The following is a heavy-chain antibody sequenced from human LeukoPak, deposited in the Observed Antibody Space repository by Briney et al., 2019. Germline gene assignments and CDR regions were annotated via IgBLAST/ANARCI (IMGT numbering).Heavy chain of an antibody. V-gene: IGHV1-69*05. D-gene: IGHD6-19*01. J-gene: IGHJ6*03. CDR3: ARDLGGAVARRYYYMDV. CDR1: GGTFSSYA. Sequence: SVKVSCKASGGTFSSYAISWVRQAPGQGLEWMGGIIPIFGTANYAQKFQGRVTITTDESTSTAYMELSSLRSEDTAVYYCARDLGGAVARRYYYMDVWGKGTTVSVSS. CDR2: IIPIFGTA.